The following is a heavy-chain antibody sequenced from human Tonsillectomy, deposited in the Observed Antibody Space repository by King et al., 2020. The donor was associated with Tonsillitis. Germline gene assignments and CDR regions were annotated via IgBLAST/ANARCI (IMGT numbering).Heavy chain of an antibody. J-gene: IGHJ4*02. CDR3: AKGAGSSSWYYFDY. CDR2: ISGGGT. Sequence: EVQLVESGGGLVQPGGSLRLSCAASGFTFCSYAMSWVRQAPGKGLEWISTISGGGTYYAASVKSRFTISRDNSENTLYLQMNSLRDDDTALYYCAKGAGSSSWYYFDYWGQGTLVTASS. V-gene: IGHV3-23*04. CDR1: GFTFCSYA. D-gene: IGHD6-13*01.